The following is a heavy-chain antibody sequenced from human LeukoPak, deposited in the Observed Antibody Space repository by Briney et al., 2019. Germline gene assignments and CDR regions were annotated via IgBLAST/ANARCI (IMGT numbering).Heavy chain of an antibody. CDR3: ARGGPGSYLDY. CDR1: GFTFSSHD. Sequence: GGSLRLSCAASGFTFSSHDMHWVRQATGKGLEWVSTIGTAGDTYYPGSVKGRFTISRENAKNSLYLQMNILKAGDTAVYYCARGGPGSYLDYWGQGTLVTVSS. J-gene: IGHJ4*02. CDR2: IGTAGDT. D-gene: IGHD3-10*01. V-gene: IGHV3-13*01.